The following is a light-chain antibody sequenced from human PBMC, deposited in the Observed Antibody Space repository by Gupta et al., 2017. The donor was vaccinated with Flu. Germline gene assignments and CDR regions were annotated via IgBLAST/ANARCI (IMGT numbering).Light chain of an antibody. Sequence: ERVTLSCSTSHRIVSSLAWYQHKPGQAPRLIFYGASTSDFGIPARFSASGSGTEFTLTISGLQSEDFAIYYCQQYNNRPPWTFGRGTRVEIK. CDR3: QQYNNRPPWT. CDR1: HRIVSS. V-gene: IGKV3-15*01. CDR2: GAS. J-gene: IGKJ1*01.